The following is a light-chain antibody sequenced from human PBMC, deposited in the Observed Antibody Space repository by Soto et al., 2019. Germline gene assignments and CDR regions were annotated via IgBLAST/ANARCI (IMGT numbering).Light chain of an antibody. J-gene: IGKJ1*01. CDR3: QKYDSAPWT. Sequence: DIQMTQSPSSLSASVGYRFTITCRASQSILTYLAWYQQKPGQVPELLIQAASTLQPGVPSRSSGSGSGTEFTLTINSLQPEDVATYYCQKYDSAPWTFGQGTTGDIK. CDR2: AAS. CDR1: QSILTY. V-gene: IGKV1-27*01.